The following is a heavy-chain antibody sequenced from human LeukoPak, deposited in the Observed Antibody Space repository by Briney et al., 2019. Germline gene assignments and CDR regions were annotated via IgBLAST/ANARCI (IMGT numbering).Heavy chain of an antibody. J-gene: IGHJ6*02. CDR2: INHSGST. Sequence: GSLRLSCAASGFTFSSYAMSWVRQAPGKGLEWIGEINHSGSTNYNPSLKSRVTISVDTSKNQFSLKLSSVTAADTAVYYCARGGYCSSTSCKGRRYYYYGMDVWGQGTTVTVSS. D-gene: IGHD2-2*01. CDR1: GFTFSSYA. CDR3: ARGGYCSSTSCKGRRYYYYGMDV. V-gene: IGHV4-34*01.